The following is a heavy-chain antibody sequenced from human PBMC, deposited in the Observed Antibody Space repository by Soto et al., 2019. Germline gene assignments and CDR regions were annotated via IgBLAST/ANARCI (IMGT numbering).Heavy chain of an antibody. V-gene: IGHV3-23*01. CDR3: AKAPHVDTAMAYYGMDV. J-gene: IGHJ6*02. Sequence: WGSLRLSCAASGFTFSSYAMSWVRQAPGKGLEWVSTLSGNDYNTYYADSVKGRFTISRDNSKNTLYLQMNSLRAEDTAVYYCAKAPHVDTAMAYYGMDVWGQGTTVTVSS. CDR2: LSGNDYNT. CDR1: GFTFSSYA. D-gene: IGHD5-18*01.